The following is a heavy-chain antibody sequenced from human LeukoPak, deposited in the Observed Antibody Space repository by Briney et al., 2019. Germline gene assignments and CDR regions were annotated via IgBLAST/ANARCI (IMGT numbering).Heavy chain of an antibody. CDR2: IYYSGST. CDR1: GGSISSSSYY. Sequence: SETLSLTCTVSGGSISSSSYYWGWIRQPPGKGLEWIGSIYYSGSTYYNPSLKSRVTISVDTSKNQSSLKLSSVTAADTAVYYCARQGIVTIFGVVTPTYNWFDPWGQGTLVTVSS. J-gene: IGHJ5*02. D-gene: IGHD3-3*01. V-gene: IGHV4-39*01. CDR3: ARQGIVTIFGVVTPTYNWFDP.